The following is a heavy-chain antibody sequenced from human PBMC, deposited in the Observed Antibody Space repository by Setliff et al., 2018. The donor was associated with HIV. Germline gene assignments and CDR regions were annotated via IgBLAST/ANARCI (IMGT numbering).Heavy chain of an antibody. D-gene: IGHD3-10*01. CDR1: GGSISSSSYY. V-gene: IGHV4-39*01. CDR2: IYYSGSG. J-gene: IGHJ4*02. Sequence: SETLSLTCTVSGGSISSSSYYWGWIRQPPGKGLEWIGSIYYSGSGYYNPSLKSRVTISVDTSKNQFSLKLSSVIAADTAVYYCARWHPPYGFWEEDYWGQGTLVTVSS. CDR3: ARWHPPYGFWEEDY.